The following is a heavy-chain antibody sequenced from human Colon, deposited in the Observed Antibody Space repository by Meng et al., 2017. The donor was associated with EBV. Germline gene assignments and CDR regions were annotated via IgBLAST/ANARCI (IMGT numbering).Heavy chain of an antibody. V-gene: IGHV4-39*01. CDR2: IYHSGST. J-gene: IGHJ4*02. CDR1: GGSLSRNGYD. Sequence: ESGPGRCKPSEPLSPACTVSGGSLSRNGYDWDWGRQPPGKGLGWIGAIYHSGSTSYNPSLQSRVTMFVDTSKNQFSLMLTSVTATDTAVYYCARRRGGSGRDCWGQGTLVTVSS. D-gene: IGHD3-10*01. CDR3: ARRRGGSGRDC.